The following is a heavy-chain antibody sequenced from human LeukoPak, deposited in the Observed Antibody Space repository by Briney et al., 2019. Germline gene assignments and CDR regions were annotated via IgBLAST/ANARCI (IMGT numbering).Heavy chain of an antibody. J-gene: IGHJ5*02. D-gene: IGHD2/OR15-2a*01. Sequence: SETLSLTCTVSGGSISSGSYYWSWIRQPAGKGLEWIGRIYTSGSTNYNPSLKSRVTISVDTSKNQFSLKLSSVTAADTAAYYCARESNYYFNWFDPWGQGTLVTVSS. V-gene: IGHV4-61*02. CDR3: ARESNYYFNWFDP. CDR2: IYTSGST. CDR1: GGSISSGSYY.